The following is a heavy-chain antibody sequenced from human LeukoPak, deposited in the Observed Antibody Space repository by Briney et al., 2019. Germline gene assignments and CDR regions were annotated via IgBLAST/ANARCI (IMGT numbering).Heavy chain of an antibody. CDR3: ARNYQLLYYFDY. J-gene: IGHJ4*02. D-gene: IGHD2-2*01. V-gene: IGHV4-30-4*01. CDR2: IYYSGST. CDR1: GGSISSGDYY. Sequence: SETLSLTCTVSGGSISSGDYYWSWIRQPPGKGLEWIGYIYYSGSTYYNPSLKSRVTISVDTSKNQFSLKLSSVTAAGTAVYYCARNYQLLYYFDYWGQGTLVTVSS.